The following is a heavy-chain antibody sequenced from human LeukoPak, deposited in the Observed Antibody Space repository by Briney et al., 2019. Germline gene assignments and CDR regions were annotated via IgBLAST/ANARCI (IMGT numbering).Heavy chain of an antibody. CDR2: IIPIFGTA. CDR1: GGTFSSYA. V-gene: IGHV1-69*13. J-gene: IGHJ4*02. D-gene: IGHD3-10*01. CDR3: ARDYGGRIWFGESPGYFDY. Sequence: SVKVSCKASGGTFSSYAISWVRQAPGQGLEWMGGIIPIFGTANYAQKFQGRVTITADESTSTAYMELSSLRSEDTAVYYCARDYGGRIWFGESPGYFDYWGQGTLVTVSS.